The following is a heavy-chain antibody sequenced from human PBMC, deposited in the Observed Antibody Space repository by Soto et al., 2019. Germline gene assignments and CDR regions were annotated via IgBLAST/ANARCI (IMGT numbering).Heavy chain of an antibody. CDR1: GYTFTRYG. D-gene: IGHD3-3*01. CDR3: ARRFTIFGVVITVVGFDP. Sequence: ASVKVSCKASGYTFTRYGISWVRQAPGQGLEWMGWISAYNGNTNYAQKLQGRVTMTTDTSTSTAYMELRSLRSDDTAVYYCARRFTIFGVVITVVGFDPWGQGTLVTVSS. CDR2: ISAYNGNT. J-gene: IGHJ5*02. V-gene: IGHV1-18*01.